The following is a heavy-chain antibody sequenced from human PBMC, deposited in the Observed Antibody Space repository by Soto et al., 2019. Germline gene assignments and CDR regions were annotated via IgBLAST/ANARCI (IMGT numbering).Heavy chain of an antibody. J-gene: IGHJ6*02. CDR1: GFTFSSYW. Sequence: EVQLVESGGGLVQPGGSLRLSCAASGFTFSSYWMHWVRQAPGKGLVWVSRINSDGSTTIYADSVKGRFTISRDNAKSTLYLQMNSLRAEDTAVYYCAREKGGWYGPTYYYYGMDVWGQGTTVTVSS. V-gene: IGHV3-74*01. D-gene: IGHD6-19*01. CDR3: AREKGGWYGPTYYYYGMDV. CDR2: INSDGSTT.